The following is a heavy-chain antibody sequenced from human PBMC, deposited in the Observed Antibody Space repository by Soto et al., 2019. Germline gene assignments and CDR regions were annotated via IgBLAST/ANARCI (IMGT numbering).Heavy chain of an antibody. J-gene: IGHJ5*02. CDR2: IYYSGST. Sequence: LSLTCTVSGGSISSSSYYWGWIRQPPGKGLEWIGSIYYSGSTYYNPSLKSRVTISVDTSKNQFSLKLSSVTAADTAVYYCARHYGITMIVVVIDWFDPWGQGTLVTVSS. D-gene: IGHD3-22*01. V-gene: IGHV4-39*01. CDR3: ARHYGITMIVVVIDWFDP. CDR1: GGSISSSSYY.